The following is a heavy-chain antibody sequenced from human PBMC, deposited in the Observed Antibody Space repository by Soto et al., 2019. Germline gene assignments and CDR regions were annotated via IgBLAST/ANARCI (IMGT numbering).Heavy chain of an antibody. J-gene: IGHJ4*02. CDR3: ARVFQGYCSGGSCYGFDY. Sequence: QVQLVQSGAEVKKPGSSVKVSCKASGGTFSSYAISWVRQAPGQGLEWMGGIIPIFGTANYAQKFQGRVTITADESTSKASMELSSLRAEDTAVYYCARVFQGYCSGGSCYGFDYWGQGTLVTVSS. CDR1: GGTFSSYA. CDR2: IIPIFGTA. V-gene: IGHV1-69*01. D-gene: IGHD2-15*01.